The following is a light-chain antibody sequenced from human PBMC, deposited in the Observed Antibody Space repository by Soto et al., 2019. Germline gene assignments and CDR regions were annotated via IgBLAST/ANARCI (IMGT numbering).Light chain of an antibody. Sequence: EIVLTQSPATLSLSPWERATLSCRASQSVSSYLAWYQQKPGQAPRLLIYEASNRATGIPARFSGSGSGTDFTLTISSLEPEDFAVYYCQQRSNWPRTFGQGTRLEIK. V-gene: IGKV3-11*01. J-gene: IGKJ5*01. CDR1: QSVSSY. CDR2: EAS. CDR3: QQRSNWPRT.